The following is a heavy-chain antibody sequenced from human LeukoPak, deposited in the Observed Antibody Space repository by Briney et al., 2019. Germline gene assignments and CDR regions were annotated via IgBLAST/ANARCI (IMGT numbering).Heavy chain of an antibody. CDR2: INEDGSVI. CDR1: GFTFSTYW. J-gene: IGHJ4*02. CDR3: ARKGLGDY. Sequence: GGSLRLSCAASGFTFSTYWMSWVRQAPGKGLEWVANINEDGSVIYYVDSVKGRFTISRDNAKNSLYLQMNSLRAEGTAVYYCARKGLGDYWGQGTLVTVSS. V-gene: IGHV3-7*03. D-gene: IGHD6-19*01.